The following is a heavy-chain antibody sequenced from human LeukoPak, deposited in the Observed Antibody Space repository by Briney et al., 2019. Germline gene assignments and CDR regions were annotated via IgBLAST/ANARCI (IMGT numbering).Heavy chain of an antibody. CDR2: FDPEDGET. Sequence: ASVKVSCKVSGYTLTELSMHWVRQAPGKGLEWMGGFDPEDGETIYAQKFQGRVTMTKDTSTDTAYMELSSLRSEDTAVYYCATSRYSSSASYYYYMDVWGKGTTVTVSS. D-gene: IGHD6-6*01. CDR3: ATSRYSSSASYYYYMDV. CDR1: GYTLTELS. V-gene: IGHV1-24*01. J-gene: IGHJ6*03.